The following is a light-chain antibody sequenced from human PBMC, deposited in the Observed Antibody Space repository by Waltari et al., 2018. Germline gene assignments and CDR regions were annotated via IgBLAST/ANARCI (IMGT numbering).Light chain of an antibody. CDR3: SSSATGGSYFV. CDR1: SSDVGGDNY. V-gene: IGLV2-8*01. Sequence: QSALTQPPSASGSPGQSVTISCTGTSSDVGGDNYVPWYQQYPGKAPKLLISEVSKRPSGVPNRFSGSKSGNTASLTVSGLQAEDEADYYCSSSATGGSYFVFGTGTRVTVL. J-gene: IGLJ1*01. CDR2: EVS.